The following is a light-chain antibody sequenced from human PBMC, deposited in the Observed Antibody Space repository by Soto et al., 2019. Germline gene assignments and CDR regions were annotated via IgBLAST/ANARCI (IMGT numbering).Light chain of an antibody. CDR3: CSYAGSSTYV. Sequence: QSALTQPASVSGSPGQSITISCTGTSSDVGSYNLVSWYQQHPGKAPKLMMYEGSKRPSGVSNRVSGSTSGNTASLTISGLQAEDEADYYCCSYAGSSTYVFGTGTKLTVL. J-gene: IGLJ1*01. V-gene: IGLV2-23*01. CDR2: EGS. CDR1: SSDVGSYNL.